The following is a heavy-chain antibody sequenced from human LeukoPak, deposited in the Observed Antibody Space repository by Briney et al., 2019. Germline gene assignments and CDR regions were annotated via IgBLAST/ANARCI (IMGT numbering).Heavy chain of an antibody. V-gene: IGHV1-69*05. CDR2: IIPIFGTA. D-gene: IGHD3-16*01. CDR1: GGTFSSYA. CDR3: ARDGSLTGGINWFDP. Sequence: GASVKVSCKPSGGTFSSYAISWVRQAPGQGLEWMGGIIPIFGTANYAQKFQGRVTITTDESTSTAYMELSSLRSEDTAVYYCARDGSLTGGINWFDPWGQGTLVTVSS. J-gene: IGHJ5*02.